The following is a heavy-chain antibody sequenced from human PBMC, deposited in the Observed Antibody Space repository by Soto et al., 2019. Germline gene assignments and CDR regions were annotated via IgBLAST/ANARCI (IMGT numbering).Heavy chain of an antibody. J-gene: IGHJ6*02. V-gene: IGHV3-23*01. D-gene: IGHD3-10*01. CDR3: ASSPMLRGSDRYLYTRMDV. Sequence: EVQLLESGGGMVQPGGSLRLSCAASGFTFSTYAMNWARQAPGKGLEWVSGISGSGASTYYADSVKGRFTISRDNSKSMLSLQLNSLRADDTAVYYCASSPMLRGSDRYLYTRMDVWGQGTTVTASS. CDR1: GFTFSTYA. CDR2: ISGSGAST.